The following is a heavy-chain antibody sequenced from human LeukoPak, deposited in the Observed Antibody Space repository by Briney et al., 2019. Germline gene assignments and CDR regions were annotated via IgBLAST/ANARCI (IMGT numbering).Heavy chain of an antibody. D-gene: IGHD4-17*01. J-gene: IGHJ5*02. Sequence: PGGSLRLSCAASGFTFSSYAMHWVRQAPGKGLEWVAVISYDGSNKYYADSVKGRFTISRDNSKNTLYLQMNSLRAEDTAVYYCARAGGVGDYGGGNWFDPWGQGTLVTVSS. CDR3: ARAGGVGDYGGGNWFDP. CDR2: ISYDGSNK. CDR1: GFTFSSYA. V-gene: IGHV3-30-3*01.